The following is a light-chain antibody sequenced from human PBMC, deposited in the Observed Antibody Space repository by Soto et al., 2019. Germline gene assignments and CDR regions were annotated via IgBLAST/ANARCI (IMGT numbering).Light chain of an antibody. CDR2: AAS. J-gene: IGKJ1*01. V-gene: IGKV3-20*01. CDR1: QSVDNGY. CDR3: QQDGNSPQT. Sequence: EIVLTQSPGTLSLSPGERATRSCRASQSVDNGYLAWYQQKPGQAPRLLIYAASSRATGIPDRFSGSGSGTDFTLTISRLEPEDFAVYYCQQDGNSPQTFGQGTKVDIK.